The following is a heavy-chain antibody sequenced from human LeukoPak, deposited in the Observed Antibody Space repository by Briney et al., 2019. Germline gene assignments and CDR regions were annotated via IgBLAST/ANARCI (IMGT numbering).Heavy chain of an antibody. Sequence: ASVKVSCKASGYTFSNLDINWVRQATGQGPEWMGWMNPESGNTGYAQKFQGRVTMTRDSSKSTAYMELISLRFEDTAIYYCTRAIRHQLLSDYWGQGTLVTVSS. D-gene: IGHD2-2*01. J-gene: IGHJ4*02. CDR2: MNPESGNT. CDR3: TRAIRHQLLSDY. V-gene: IGHV1-8*01. CDR1: GYTFSNLD.